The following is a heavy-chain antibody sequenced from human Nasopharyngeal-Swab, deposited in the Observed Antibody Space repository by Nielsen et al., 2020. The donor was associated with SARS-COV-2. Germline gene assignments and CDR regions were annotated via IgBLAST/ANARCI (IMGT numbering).Heavy chain of an antibody. CDR3: ASEPGGMAAPGKHFDP. Sequence: WVRQAPGQGLEWMGVITPSGGATNYARKFRGRVTMTRDPSTSTVYLDLSSLKSEDTAVYFCASEPGGMAAPGKHFDPWGQGTLVTVFS. D-gene: IGHD6-13*01. V-gene: IGHV1-46*01. CDR2: ITPSGGAT. J-gene: IGHJ5*02.